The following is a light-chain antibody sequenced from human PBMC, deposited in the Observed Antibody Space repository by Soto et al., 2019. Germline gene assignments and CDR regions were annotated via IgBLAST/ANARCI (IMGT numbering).Light chain of an antibody. CDR1: SSDGGGYNY. CDR3: SSYTSSSTLYVV. CDR2: DVS. V-gene: IGLV2-14*01. Sequence: QSVLTQPASVSGSHGQSITISCTGTSSDGGGYNYVSWYQQHPGKAPKLMIYDVSNRPSGVSNRFSGSKSGNTSSLTISGLQAEDEADYYCSSYTSSSTLYVVFGGGTKVTVL. J-gene: IGLJ2*01.